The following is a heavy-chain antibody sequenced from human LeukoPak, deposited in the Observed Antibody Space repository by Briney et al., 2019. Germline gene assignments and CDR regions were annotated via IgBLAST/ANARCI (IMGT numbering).Heavy chain of an antibody. D-gene: IGHD6-19*01. Sequence: GGSLRLSCAASGFTFSSYAMSWVRQAPGKGLELVSGISGSGGTTYYADSVKGRFTISRDNSRNMLYLQMNSLRAEDTAVYYCAKDPNIAVAGYFDSWGQGTLITVSS. CDR1: GFTFSSYA. CDR2: ISGSGGTT. CDR3: AKDPNIAVAGYFDS. V-gene: IGHV3-23*01. J-gene: IGHJ4*02.